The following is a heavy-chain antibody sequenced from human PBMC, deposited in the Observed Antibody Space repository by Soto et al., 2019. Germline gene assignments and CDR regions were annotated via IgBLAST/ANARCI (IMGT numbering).Heavy chain of an antibody. D-gene: IGHD3-9*01. J-gene: IGHJ3*02. CDR2: IVVGSGNT. Sequence: SVKVSCKASGFTFTSSAVQWVRQARGQRLEWIGWIVVGSGNTNYAQKFQERVTITKDMSTSTAYMELSSLRSEDTAVYYCAASDIPVAFAFDIWGQGTMVTVSS. V-gene: IGHV1-58*01. CDR1: GFTFTSSA. CDR3: AASDIPVAFAFDI.